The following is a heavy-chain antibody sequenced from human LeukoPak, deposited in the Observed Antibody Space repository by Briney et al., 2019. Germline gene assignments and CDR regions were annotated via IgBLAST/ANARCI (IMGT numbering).Heavy chain of an antibody. D-gene: IGHD5-24*01. CDR3: AREGVDGYNFDY. V-gene: IGHV3-66*02. CDR1: GFTVSSNY. CDR2: IYSGGST. J-gene: IGHJ4*02. Sequence: GGSLRLSCAASGFTVSSNYMSWVRQAPGKGLEWVSVIYSGGSTYYADSVKGLFTISRDNSKNTLYLQMNSLRAEDTAVYYCAREGVDGYNFDYWGQGTLVTVSS.